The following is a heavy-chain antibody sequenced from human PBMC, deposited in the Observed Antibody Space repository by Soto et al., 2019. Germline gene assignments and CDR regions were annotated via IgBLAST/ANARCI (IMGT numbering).Heavy chain of an antibody. CDR3: ARGVAVPGAPAFDC. V-gene: IGHV6-1*01. Sequence: SQTLSLTCAISGDSVANNSGAWNWISQSPSRGLEWLGRTYYRSNWNNDYAVSVKGRITIYSDTSKNQFSLQLTSLTPEDTAVYFCARGVAVPGAPAFDCWGQGTLVTVS. CDR1: GDSVANNSGA. J-gene: IGHJ4*02. D-gene: IGHD6-19*01. CDR2: TYYRSNWNN.